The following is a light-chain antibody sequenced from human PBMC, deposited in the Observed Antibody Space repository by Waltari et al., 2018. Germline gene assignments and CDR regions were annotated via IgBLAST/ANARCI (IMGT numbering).Light chain of an antibody. Sequence: DIQLTQSPSFLSASVRDSVTITCRASQGISNYLAWYQQKPGKAPKLLIYSASTLQSGVPSRFSGSGSGTEFSLTISSLQPEDFATYYCQQLNSFPYTFGQGTKLDIK. V-gene: IGKV1-9*01. CDR3: QQLNSFPYT. CDR2: SAS. J-gene: IGKJ2*01. CDR1: QGISNY.